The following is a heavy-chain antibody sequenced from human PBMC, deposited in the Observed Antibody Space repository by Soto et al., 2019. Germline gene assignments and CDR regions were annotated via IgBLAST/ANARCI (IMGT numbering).Heavy chain of an antibody. Sequence: VGSLRLSCAASGFTFSSYGMHWVRQAPGKGLEWVAVISYDGSNKYYADSVKGRFTISRDNSKNTLYLQMNSLRAEDTAVYYCAKDRRLELNYFDYWGQGTLVTVSS. V-gene: IGHV3-30*18. CDR3: AKDRRLELNYFDY. J-gene: IGHJ4*02. D-gene: IGHD1-7*01. CDR1: GFTFSSYG. CDR2: ISYDGSNK.